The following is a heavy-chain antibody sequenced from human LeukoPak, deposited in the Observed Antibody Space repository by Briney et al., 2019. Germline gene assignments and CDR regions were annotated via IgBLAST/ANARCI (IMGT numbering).Heavy chain of an antibody. CDR3: AKGDCSSTSCYPDY. Sequence: PGGSLRLSCAASGFTFSSYAMSWVRQAPGKGLEWVSAISGGSGTTYYADSVKGRFTVSRDNSKSTLYLQMNSLRGEDTAVYYCAKGDCSSTSCYPDYWGQGALVTVSS. CDR2: ISGGSGTT. CDR1: GFTFSSYA. V-gene: IGHV3-23*01. D-gene: IGHD2-2*01. J-gene: IGHJ4*02.